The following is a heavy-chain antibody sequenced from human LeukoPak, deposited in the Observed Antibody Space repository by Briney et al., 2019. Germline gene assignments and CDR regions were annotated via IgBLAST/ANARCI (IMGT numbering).Heavy chain of an antibody. V-gene: IGHV4-39*01. J-gene: IGHJ3*02. CDR2: IYYSGST. CDR1: GGSISSSSYY. D-gene: IGHD3-22*01. CDR3: ARQMGVVITGDI. Sequence: SSETLSLTCTVSGGSISSSSYYWGWIRQPPGKGLEWIGSIYYSGSTYYNPSLKSRVTISVDTSKNQFSLKLSSVTAADTAVYYCARQMGVVITGDIWGQGTMVTVSS.